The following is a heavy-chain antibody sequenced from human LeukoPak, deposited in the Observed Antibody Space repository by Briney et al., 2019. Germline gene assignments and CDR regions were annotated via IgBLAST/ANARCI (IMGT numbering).Heavy chain of an antibody. CDR3: ARVGGSRESLIMN. D-gene: IGHD3-16*01. CDR1: GGSISSYY. CDR2: IYYSGST. J-gene: IGHJ4*02. V-gene: IGHV4-59*01. Sequence: PSETLSLTCTVSGGSISSYYWSWVRQPPGKGLEWIGYIYYSGSTNYNPSLKSRVTMSVDTSKNQFSLKLSSVTAADTAVYYCARVGGSRESLIMNWGQGTLVTVSS.